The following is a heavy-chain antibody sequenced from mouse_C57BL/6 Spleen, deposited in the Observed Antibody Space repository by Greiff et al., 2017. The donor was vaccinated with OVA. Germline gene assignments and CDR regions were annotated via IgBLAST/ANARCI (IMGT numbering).Heavy chain of an antibody. D-gene: IGHD4-1*02. J-gene: IGHJ2*01. CDR3: ARFATGTRYYFDY. CDR1: GYTFTSYW. CDR2: IDPSDSYT. V-gene: IGHV1-50*01. Sequence: QVQLQQSGAELVKPGASVKLSCKASGYTFTSYWMQWVKQRPGQGLEWIGEIDPSDSYTNYNQKFKGKATLTVDTSSSTAYMQLSSLTSEDSAVYYCARFATGTRYYFDYWGQGTTLTVSS.